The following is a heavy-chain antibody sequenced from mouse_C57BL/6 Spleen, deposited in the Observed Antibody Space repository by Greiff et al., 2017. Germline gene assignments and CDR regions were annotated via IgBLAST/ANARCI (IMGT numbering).Heavy chain of an antibody. V-gene: IGHV3-6*01. Sequence: EVQLQQSGPGLVKPSQSLSLTCSVTGYSITSGYYWNWIRQFPGNKLEWMGYISYDGSNNYNPSLKNRISITRDTSKNQFFLKLNSVTTEDTATYYCARDYYESSPFAYWGQGTLVTVSA. J-gene: IGHJ3*01. D-gene: IGHD1-1*01. CDR2: ISYDGSN. CDR3: ARDYYESSPFAY. CDR1: GYSITSGYY.